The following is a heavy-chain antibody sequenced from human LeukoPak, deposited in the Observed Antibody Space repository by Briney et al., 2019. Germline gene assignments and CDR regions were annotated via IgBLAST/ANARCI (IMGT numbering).Heavy chain of an antibody. CDR2: ISSSSSYI. D-gene: IGHD3-10*01. Sequence: GGSLRLSCAASGFTFSSYSMNWVRQAPGKGLEWVSSISSSSSYIYYADSVKGRFTISRDNAKNSLYLQMNSLRAEDTAVYYCARVRFYYGSGHAFDIWGQGTMVTVSS. CDR1: GFTFSSYS. V-gene: IGHV3-21*01. J-gene: IGHJ3*02. CDR3: ARVRFYYGSGHAFDI.